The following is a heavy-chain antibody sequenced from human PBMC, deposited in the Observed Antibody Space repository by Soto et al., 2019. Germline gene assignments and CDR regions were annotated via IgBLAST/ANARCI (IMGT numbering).Heavy chain of an antibody. Sequence: CYADSVKGRFTIPRDNFKNTLYLLMNSLRAEDTAMYYCAREGLSYFDSSGYYYPSDYWGQGTLVTVSS. J-gene: IGHJ4*02. D-gene: IGHD3-22*01. CDR3: AREGLSYFDSSGYYYPSDY. V-gene: IGHV3-33*01.